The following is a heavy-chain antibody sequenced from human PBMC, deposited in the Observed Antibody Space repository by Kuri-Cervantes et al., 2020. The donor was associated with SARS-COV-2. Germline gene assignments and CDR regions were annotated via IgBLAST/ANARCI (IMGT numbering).Heavy chain of an antibody. Sequence: GGSLRLSCSASGFTFSSYAMHWVRQAPGKGLEWVGRIKSKTDGGTTDYAAPVKGRFTISRDDSKNTLYLQMNSLKTEDTAVYYCTTDASGIVVVPAARIDYWYFDLWGRGTLVTVSS. V-gene: IGHV3-15*07. CDR3: TTDASGIVVVPAARIDYWYFDL. CDR1: GFTFSSYA. J-gene: IGHJ2*01. D-gene: IGHD2-2*01. CDR2: IKSKTDGGTT.